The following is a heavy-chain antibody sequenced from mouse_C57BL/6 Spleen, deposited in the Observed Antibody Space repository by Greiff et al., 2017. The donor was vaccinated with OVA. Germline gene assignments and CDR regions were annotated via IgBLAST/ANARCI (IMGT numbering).Heavy chain of an antibody. CDR1: GYTFTSYW. V-gene: IGHV1-69*01. D-gene: IGHD1-1*01. Sequence: VQLQQPGAELVMPGASVKLSCKASGYTFTSYWMHWVKQRPGQGLEWIGEIDPSDSYTNYNQKFKGKSTLTVDKSSSTAYMQLSSLTSEDSAVYYCARRNYGSSLYYAMDYWGQGTSVTVSS. CDR2: IDPSDSYT. J-gene: IGHJ4*01. CDR3: ARRNYGSSLYYAMDY.